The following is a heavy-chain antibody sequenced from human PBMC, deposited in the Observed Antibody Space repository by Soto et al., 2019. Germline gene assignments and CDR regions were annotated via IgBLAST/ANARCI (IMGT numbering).Heavy chain of an antibody. CDR3: AAVHFWSGSWTETRLDY. D-gene: IGHD3-3*02. J-gene: IGHJ4*02. CDR1: GDSINSSHW. Sequence: SGTLSLTCAVSGDSINSSHWWNWVRQPPGKVLEGIGNISHSGSTNYTQSLTSRVNKSVDNSKNHFYLKLTCLTAADTAVYYCAAVHFWSGSWTETRLDYWGQGTLVTVSS. V-gene: IGHV4-4*02. CDR2: ISHSGST.